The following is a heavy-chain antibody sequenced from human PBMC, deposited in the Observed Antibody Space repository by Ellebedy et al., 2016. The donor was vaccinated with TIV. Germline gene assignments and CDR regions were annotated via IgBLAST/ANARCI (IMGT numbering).Heavy chain of an antibody. CDR3: ARQLNYYYYMDV. Sequence: AASVKVSCKASGYTFTSYFMHWVRQAPGQGLEWMGIINPSGGTTSYAQTFQGRVTLTRDRSTSTVYMELSSLRSEDTAVYYCARQLNYYYYMDVWGKGTTVTVSS. CDR1: GYTFTSYF. V-gene: IGHV1-46*01. D-gene: IGHD5-18*01. CDR2: INPSGGTT. J-gene: IGHJ6*03.